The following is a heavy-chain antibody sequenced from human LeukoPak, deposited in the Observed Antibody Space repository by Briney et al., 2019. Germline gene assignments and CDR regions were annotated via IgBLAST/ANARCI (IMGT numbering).Heavy chain of an antibody. D-gene: IGHD5-18*01. Sequence: PSQTLSLTCTVSGGSISGGGYYWSWIRQPPGKGLEWIGYIYYSGSTNYNPSLKSRVTISVDTSKNQFSLKLSSVTAADTAVYYCARYIASGYSYGSWGQGTLVTVSS. J-gene: IGHJ4*02. CDR2: IYYSGST. CDR3: ARYIASGYSYGS. V-gene: IGHV4-61*08. CDR1: GGSISGGGYY.